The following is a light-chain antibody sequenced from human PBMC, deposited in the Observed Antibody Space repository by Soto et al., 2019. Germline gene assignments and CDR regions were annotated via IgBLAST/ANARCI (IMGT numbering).Light chain of an antibody. CDR2: WAS. CDR3: QQYYTTPWT. CDR1: QSVLYSSNNKNY. J-gene: IGKJ1*01. V-gene: IGKV4-1*01. Sequence: DIVMTQSPDSLAVSLGERATINCKSSQSVLYSSNNKNYLAWYQQKPGQPPKALIYWASTRESGVPDRFSGSGSGTDFTLTIRSMQAQDVAVYYCQQYYTTPWTFGQATKVDIK.